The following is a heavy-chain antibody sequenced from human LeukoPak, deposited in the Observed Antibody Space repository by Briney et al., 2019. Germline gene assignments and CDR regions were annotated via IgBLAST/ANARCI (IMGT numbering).Heavy chain of an antibody. V-gene: IGHV1-24*01. CDR2: FDPEDGET. Sequence: ASVKVSCKVSGYTLTELSMHWVRQAPGKGLEWMGGFDPEDGETIYAQKFQGRVTMTEDTSTDTAYMELSSLRSEDTAVYYCARDLNRYCSGGSCFPGSWGQGTLVTVSS. CDR3: ARDLNRYCSGGSCFPGS. J-gene: IGHJ5*02. CDR1: GYTLTELS. D-gene: IGHD2-15*01.